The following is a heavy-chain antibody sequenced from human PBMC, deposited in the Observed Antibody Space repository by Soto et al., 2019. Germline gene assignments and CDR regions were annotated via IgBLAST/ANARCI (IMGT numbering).Heavy chain of an antibody. D-gene: IGHD5-18*01. Sequence: EVQLLESGGGLVQPGGSLRLSCAASGFTFSTYAMTWVRQAPGKGLEWVSAISASGGSTYYADSVKGRFTISRDNSKNTLYLQMNSLRVEDTAVYYCAKVGFPYSYGYVFYYWGQGTLVTVSS. V-gene: IGHV3-23*01. CDR3: AKVGFPYSYGYVFYY. J-gene: IGHJ4*02. CDR1: GFTFSTYA. CDR2: ISASGGST.